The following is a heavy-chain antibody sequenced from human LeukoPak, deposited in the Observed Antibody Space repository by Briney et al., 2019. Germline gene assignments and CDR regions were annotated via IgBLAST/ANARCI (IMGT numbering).Heavy chain of an antibody. CDR1: GGSISSYY. J-gene: IGHJ5*02. CDR2: ICYSGST. V-gene: IGHV4-59*01. D-gene: IGHD3-10*01. Sequence: SETLSLTCTVSGGSISSYYWSWIRQPPGKGLEWIGYICYSGSTNYNPSLKSRVTISVDTSKNQFSLKLSSVTAADTAVYYCARDMVRGVKNWFDPWGQGTLVTVSS. CDR3: ARDMVRGVKNWFDP.